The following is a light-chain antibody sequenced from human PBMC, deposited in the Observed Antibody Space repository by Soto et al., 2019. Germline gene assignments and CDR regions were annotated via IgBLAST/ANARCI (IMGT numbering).Light chain of an antibody. V-gene: IGKV1-39*01. J-gene: IGKJ4*01. CDR3: HQSHSIPRT. Sequence: DIQMTQSPSSLSASVGDRVTITCRASQNIGVYLNWYQKKPGKAPKLLIHAASSLHSGVPSTFSGSGSGTDFALTISSLQPEDFATYYCHQSHSIPRTFGGGTKVDIK. CDR1: QNIGVY. CDR2: AAS.